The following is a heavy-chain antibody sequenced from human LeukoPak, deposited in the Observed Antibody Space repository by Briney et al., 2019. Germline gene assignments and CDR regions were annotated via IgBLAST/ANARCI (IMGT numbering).Heavy chain of an antibody. Sequence: GGSLRLSCAASGFTFSNAWMNWVRQAPGKGLEWVSSISSSSSYIYYADSVKGRFTISRDNAKNSLYLQMNSLRAEDTAVYYCARVVVAAAGYGDYWGQGTLVTVSS. D-gene: IGHD6-13*01. CDR3: ARVVVAAAGYGDY. V-gene: IGHV3-21*01. CDR1: GFTFSNAW. J-gene: IGHJ4*02. CDR2: ISSSSSYI.